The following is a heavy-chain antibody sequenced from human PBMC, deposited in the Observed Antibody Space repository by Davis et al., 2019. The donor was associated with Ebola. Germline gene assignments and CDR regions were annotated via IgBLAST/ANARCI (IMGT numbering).Heavy chain of an antibody. J-gene: IGHJ4*02. CDR1: GFTFSTYW. CDR3: VRTTYGAPEY. V-gene: IGHV3-7*01. CDR2: INEDGSQK. Sequence: PGGSLRLSCAASGFTFSTYWMSWVRQAPGKGLEWVANINEDGSQKYYVDSVKGRFTISRDNAKSTLYLQMNSLTAEDTAVYYCVRTTYGAPEYWGQGTLVTVSS. D-gene: IGHD4-17*01.